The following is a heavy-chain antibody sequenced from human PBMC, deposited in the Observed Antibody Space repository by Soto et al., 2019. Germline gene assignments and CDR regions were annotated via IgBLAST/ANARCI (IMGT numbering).Heavy chain of an antibody. J-gene: IGHJ5*02. V-gene: IGHV4-59*01. Sequence: SETLSLTCTVSGGSISSYYWSWIRQPPGKGLEWIGYIYYSGSTNYNPSLKSRVTISVDTSKNQFSLKLSSVTAADTAVYYCARDYSGYDHGGYNWFDPWGQGTLVTVPS. CDR3: ARDYSGYDHGGYNWFDP. CDR2: IYYSGST. CDR1: GGSISSYY. D-gene: IGHD5-12*01.